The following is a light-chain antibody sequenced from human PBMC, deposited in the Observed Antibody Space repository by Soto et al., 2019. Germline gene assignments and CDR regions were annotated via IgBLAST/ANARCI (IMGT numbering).Light chain of an antibody. Sequence: DIQMTQSPPSLSASVVDRFSISCRASQSISRFLNWYQQKPGKAPNVLIYETSTLQDGVPSRFSGDGYGTDFTLSISSLHPEDFATYYCQQTFSLPRTFGQGNKVDNK. CDR3: QQTFSLPRT. CDR2: ETS. J-gene: IGKJ2*02. CDR1: QSISRF. V-gene: IGKV1-39*01.